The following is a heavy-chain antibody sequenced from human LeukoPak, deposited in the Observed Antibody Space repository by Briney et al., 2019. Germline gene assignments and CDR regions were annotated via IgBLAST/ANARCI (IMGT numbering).Heavy chain of an antibody. CDR1: GGSISSYY. Sequence: SETLSLTCTVSGGSISSYYWSWIRQPPGKGLEWIGRIYTSGSTNYNPSLKSRVTMSVDTSKNQFSLKLSSVTAADTAVYYCARELLWFGTYYYGMDVWGQGTTVTVSS. J-gene: IGHJ6*02. CDR3: ARELLWFGTYYYGMDV. CDR2: IYTSGST. D-gene: IGHD3-10*01. V-gene: IGHV4-4*07.